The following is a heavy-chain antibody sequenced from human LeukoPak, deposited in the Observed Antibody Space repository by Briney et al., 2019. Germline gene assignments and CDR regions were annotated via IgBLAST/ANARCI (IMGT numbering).Heavy chain of an antibody. J-gene: IGHJ4*02. Sequence: ASVKVSCKVSGYTLTELSMHWVRQAPGKGFEWMGGFDPEDGETIYAQKFQGRVTMTEDTSTDTAYMELSSLRSEDTAVYYCANLRFLEWYLDYWGQGTLVTVSS. CDR3: ANLRFLEWYLDY. V-gene: IGHV1-24*01. CDR2: FDPEDGET. D-gene: IGHD3-3*01. CDR1: GYTLTELS.